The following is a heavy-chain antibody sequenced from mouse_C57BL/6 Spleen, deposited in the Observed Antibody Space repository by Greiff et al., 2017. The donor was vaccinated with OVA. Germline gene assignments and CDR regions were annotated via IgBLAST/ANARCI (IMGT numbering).Heavy chain of an antibody. CDR1: GYTFTSYW. CDR2: IHPSDSDT. J-gene: IGHJ3*01. V-gene: IGHV1-74*01. CDR3: ATGDYDAWFAY. D-gene: IGHD2-4*01. Sequence: VQLQQPGAELVKPGASVKVSCKASGYTFTSYWMHWVKQRPGQGLEWIGRIHPSDSDTNYNQKFKGKATLTVDKSSSTAYMQLSSLTSEDSAVYYCATGDYDAWFAYWGQGTLVTVSA.